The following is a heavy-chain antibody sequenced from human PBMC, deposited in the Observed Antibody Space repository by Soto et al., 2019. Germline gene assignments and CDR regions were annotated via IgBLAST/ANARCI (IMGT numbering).Heavy chain of an antibody. D-gene: IGHD3-9*01. Sequence: SEPLSLTCTVSGGSISSYYWSWIRQPPGKGLEWIGYIYYSGSTNYNPSLRSRVTISVDTSKNQFSLKLSSVTAADTAVYYCASHYDKGTDSWGLDTLVTVSS. CDR2: IYYSGST. CDR3: ASHYDKGTDS. J-gene: IGHJ4*02. V-gene: IGHV4-59*08. CDR1: GGSISSYY.